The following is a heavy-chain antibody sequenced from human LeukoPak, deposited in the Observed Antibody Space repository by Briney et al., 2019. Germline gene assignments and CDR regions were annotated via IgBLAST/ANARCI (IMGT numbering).Heavy chain of an antibody. V-gene: IGHV3-74*01. CDR2: INSDGSWT. CDR1: GNYW. CDR3: VSFYETY. D-gene: IGHD2-2*01. Sequence: GGSLRLSCAASGNYWMHWVHQAPGKGLVWVSRINSDGSWTSYADSVKGRFTISKDNAKNTVYLQMNNLRAEDTAVYYCVSFYETYWGRGTLVTVSS. J-gene: IGHJ4*02.